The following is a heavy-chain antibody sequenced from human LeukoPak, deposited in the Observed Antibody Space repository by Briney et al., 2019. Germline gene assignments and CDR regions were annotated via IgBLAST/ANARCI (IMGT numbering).Heavy chain of an antibody. CDR1: GFTFSNYD. J-gene: IGHJ4*02. D-gene: IGHD6-13*01. CDR2: ISSSSSYI. V-gene: IGHV3-21*04. Sequence: GGSLRLSCAASGFTFSNYDMNWVRQAPGKGLEWVSSISSSSSYISYADSVRGRFAISRDNAKNSLYLQMNSLRAEDTAVYYCAKAMIAAAGHFDYWGQGTLVTVSS. CDR3: AKAMIAAAGHFDY.